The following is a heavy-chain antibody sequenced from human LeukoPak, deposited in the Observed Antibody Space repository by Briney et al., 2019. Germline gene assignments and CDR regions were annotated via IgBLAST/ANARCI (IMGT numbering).Heavy chain of an antibody. V-gene: IGHV1-46*01. CDR2: INPSGDST. J-gene: IGHJ4*02. CDR1: GYTFTSYD. D-gene: IGHD2-21*02. CDR3: ASVLYCGADCYSGRYFFDY. Sequence: ASVKVSCKASGYTFTSYDMHWVRQAPGQGLEWMGIINPSGDSTSYAQKFQGRVTMTRDTSTSTVYMELSGLRSEDTAVYYCASVLYCGADCYSGRYFFDYWGQGTPVTVSS.